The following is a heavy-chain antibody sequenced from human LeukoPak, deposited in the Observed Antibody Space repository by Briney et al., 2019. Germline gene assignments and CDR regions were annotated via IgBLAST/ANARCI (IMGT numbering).Heavy chain of an antibody. CDR3: ARGDSPFDYCSGSYYKH. CDR2: INHSGST. Sequence: PSETLSLTCAVYGGSFSGYYWSWIRQPPGKGLEWIGEINHSGSTNYNASLKSRVTISVDTSKNQFSLKLSSVTAADTAVYYYARGDSPFDYCSGSYYKHWGQGTLVTVSS. CDR1: GGSFSGYY. J-gene: IGHJ1*01. V-gene: IGHV4-34*01. D-gene: IGHD3-10*01.